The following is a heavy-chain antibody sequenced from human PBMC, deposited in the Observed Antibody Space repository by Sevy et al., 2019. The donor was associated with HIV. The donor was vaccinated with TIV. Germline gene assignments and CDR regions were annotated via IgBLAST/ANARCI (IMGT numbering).Heavy chain of an antibody. J-gene: IGHJ4*02. Sequence: SETLSLTCTVSGGSISGYYWSWIRQPPGKGLEWIGYISYSGSTNYNPSLKSRVTISVDTSKNEFSLKLSSVTAADSAVYYCARSRVITGTFDYWGQGTLVTVSS. CDR2: ISYSGST. CDR1: GGSISGYY. CDR3: ARSRVITGTFDY. V-gene: IGHV4-59*01. D-gene: IGHD1-20*01.